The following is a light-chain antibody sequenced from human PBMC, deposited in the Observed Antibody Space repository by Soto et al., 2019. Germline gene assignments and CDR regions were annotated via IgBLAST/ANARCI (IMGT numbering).Light chain of an antibody. CDR2: EVS. V-gene: IGLV2-14*01. CDR3: LSYTSSTTYVV. J-gene: IGLJ2*01. CDR1: FNDVGAYNY. Sequence: QSALTQPASVSGSPGQSITISCTGTFNDVGAYNYVSWYQHHPGKAPKLIIYEVSNRPSGVSNRVSGSKSGNTASLTISGLQAEDEGDYYCLSYTSSTTYVVFGGGTKLTVL.